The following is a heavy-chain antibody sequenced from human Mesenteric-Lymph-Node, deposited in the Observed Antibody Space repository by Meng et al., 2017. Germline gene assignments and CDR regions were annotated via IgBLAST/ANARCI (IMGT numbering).Heavy chain of an antibody. Sequence: VQSGAEVKEPGSSVKVSCRAFGGTFRSYVITWVRQAPGQGLEWMGIINPSGGRTSYAQKFQGSVTMTRDTSTSTVYMELSSLRSEDTAVYYCARDGPDCSSTSCYGGWFDPWGQGTLVTVSS. CDR3: ARDGPDCSSTSCYGGWFDP. CDR2: INPSGGRT. D-gene: IGHD2-2*01. J-gene: IGHJ5*02. CDR1: GGTFRSYV. V-gene: IGHV1-46*01.